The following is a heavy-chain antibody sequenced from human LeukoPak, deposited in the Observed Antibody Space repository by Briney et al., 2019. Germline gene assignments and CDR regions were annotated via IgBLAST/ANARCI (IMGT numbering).Heavy chain of an antibody. D-gene: IGHD2-15*01. Sequence: ASVKVSCKASGYTFTSYGISWVRQAPGQGLEWMGWISAYNGNTNYAQKLQGRVTMTTDTSTSTAYMELRSLRSDDTAVYYCARDPGGGSPYYYYGMDVWGKGTTVTVSS. CDR2: ISAYNGNT. CDR1: GYTFTSYG. V-gene: IGHV1-18*04. CDR3: ARDPGGGSPYYYYGMDV. J-gene: IGHJ6*04.